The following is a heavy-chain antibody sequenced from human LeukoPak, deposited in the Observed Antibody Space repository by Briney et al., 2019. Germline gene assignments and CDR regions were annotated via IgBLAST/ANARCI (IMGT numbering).Heavy chain of an antibody. V-gene: IGHV1-8*03. CDR1: GYTFTSYD. J-gene: IGHJ5*02. CDR2: MNPNSGNT. CDR3: ARGYYDSSGYVNWFDP. Sequence: ASVKVSCKASGYTFTSYDINWVRQATGQGLEWMGWMNPNSGNTGYAQKFQGRVTNTRNTSISTAYMELSSLRSEDTAVYYCARGYYDSSGYVNWFDPWGQGTLVTVSS. D-gene: IGHD3-22*01.